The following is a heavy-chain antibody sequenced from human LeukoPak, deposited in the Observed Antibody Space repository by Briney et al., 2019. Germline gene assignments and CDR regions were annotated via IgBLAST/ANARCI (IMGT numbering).Heavy chain of an antibody. CDR1: GFTFSNAW. D-gene: IGHD3-3*01. Sequence: GGSLRLSCAASGFTFSNAWMSWVRQAPGKGLEWVGRIKSKTDGGTTDYAAPVKGRFTISRDDSKNTLHLQMNSLKTEDTAVYYCTTEYDFWSGYLDYWGQGTLVTVSS. CDR2: IKSKTDGGTT. CDR3: TTEYDFWSGYLDY. J-gene: IGHJ4*02. V-gene: IGHV3-15*01.